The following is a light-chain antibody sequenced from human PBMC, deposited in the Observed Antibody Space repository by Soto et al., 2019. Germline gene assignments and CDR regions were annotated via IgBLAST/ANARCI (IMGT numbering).Light chain of an antibody. Sequence: EIVLTQSPGTLSLSPGERATLSCRASQSVSSTYLAWYKPKPGQAPRLLIYRTSTRATGIPDRFSGSGSGTDFTLTISRLEPEEFAVDYCQQFGSSVTFGQGTRLEIK. V-gene: IGKV3-20*01. CDR1: QSVSSTY. CDR2: RTS. CDR3: QQFGSSVT. J-gene: IGKJ5*01.